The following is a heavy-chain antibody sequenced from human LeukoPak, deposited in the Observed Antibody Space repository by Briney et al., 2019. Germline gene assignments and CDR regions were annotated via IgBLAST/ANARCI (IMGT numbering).Heavy chain of an antibody. CDR3: VLESYFDTSGYYYFAS. J-gene: IGHJ4*02. D-gene: IGHD3-22*01. V-gene: IGHV3-15*01. CDR1: GFTFTSYG. CDR2: TKSKTDGGTI. Sequence: PGRSLRLSCAASGFTFTSYGMHWVRQAPGKGLEWVGRTKSKTDGGTIDYAAPVKGRFTISRDESKHTVDLQMNSLKTEDTAIYYCVLESYFDTSGYYYFASWGQGTLVTVSS.